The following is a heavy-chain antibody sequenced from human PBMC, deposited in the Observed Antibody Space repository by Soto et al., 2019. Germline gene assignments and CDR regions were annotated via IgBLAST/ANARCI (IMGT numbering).Heavy chain of an antibody. CDR2: INHSGST. V-gene: IGHV4-34*01. CDR1: GGSFSPYF. J-gene: IGHJ2*01. CDR3: ARLASGWQYYYFDF. Sequence: QVQLQQWGAGLLKPSDTLSLTCAVYGGSFSPYFWSWIRQPPGKGLEWIGEINHSGSTNYNPSLTRRATLSVDTSKNQVSRKLTSVTAADTAVYYCARLASGWQYYYFDFWGRGTPVTVSS. D-gene: IGHD6-19*01.